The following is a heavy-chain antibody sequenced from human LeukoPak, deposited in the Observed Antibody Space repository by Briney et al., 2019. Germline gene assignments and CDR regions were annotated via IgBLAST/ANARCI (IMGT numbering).Heavy chain of an antibody. CDR2: INAYNGNT. V-gene: IGHV1-18*01. J-gene: IGHJ4*02. CDR3: ARDLGIVVVVSFDY. D-gene: IGHD2-15*01. Sequence: ASVKASCKASGYTFTSYGISWVRQAPGQGLEWMGWINAYNGNTNYAQKLQGRVTMTTDTSTSTAYMELRSLRSDDTAVYYCARDLGIVVVVSFDYWGQGTLVTVSS. CDR1: GYTFTSYG.